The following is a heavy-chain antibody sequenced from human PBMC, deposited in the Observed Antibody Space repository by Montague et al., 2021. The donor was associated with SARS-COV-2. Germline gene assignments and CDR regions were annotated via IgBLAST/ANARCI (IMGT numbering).Heavy chain of an antibody. CDR1: GFTFSSYE. D-gene: IGHD3-10*01. CDR3: ARDGEPNSWDGMDV. J-gene: IGHJ6*02. Sequence: SLSLSCAASGFTFSSYEMNWARQAPGKGLEWISYISSGSGCSIHYADSVRGRFTISRANANNSLYLQMNGLRAEDTAIYYCARDGEPNSWDGMDVWGQGTTVTVSS. V-gene: IGHV3-48*03. CDR2: ISSGSGCSI.